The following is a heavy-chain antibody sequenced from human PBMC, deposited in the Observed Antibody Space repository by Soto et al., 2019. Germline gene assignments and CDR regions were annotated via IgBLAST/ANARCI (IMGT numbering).Heavy chain of an antibody. CDR1: GITSTTYA. V-gene: IGHV1-3*04. J-gene: IGHJ5*02. D-gene: IGHD5-12*01. CDR3: ARAISGYVT. Sequence: QVQLVQSGAEVKKPGASVKVSCKASGITSTTYAIHWVRQVPGKGLEWMGWINTGNGNTRYSQRFLGRVSLTTDTSASTASMDLSSLTSEDTAVYYCARAISGYVTWGQGTLITVSS. CDR2: INTGNGNT.